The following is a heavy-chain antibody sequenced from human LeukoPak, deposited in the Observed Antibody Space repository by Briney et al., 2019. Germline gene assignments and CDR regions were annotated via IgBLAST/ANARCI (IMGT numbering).Heavy chain of an antibody. V-gene: IGHV1-18*01. CDR1: GYTFTSYG. J-gene: IGHJ4*02. Sequence: ASVRVSCKASGYTFTSYGISWVRQDPGQGLEWMGWISAYNGNTNYAQKLQGRVTMTTDTSTSTAYMELRSLRSDDTAVYYCARNYYDSSGYFGFDYWGQGTLVTVSS. D-gene: IGHD3-22*01. CDR3: ARNYYDSSGYFGFDY. CDR2: ISAYNGNT.